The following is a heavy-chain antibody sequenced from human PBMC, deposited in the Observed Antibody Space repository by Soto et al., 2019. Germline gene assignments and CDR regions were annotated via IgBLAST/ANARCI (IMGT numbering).Heavy chain of an antibody. D-gene: IGHD2-21*02. CDR1: GNTFTNYY. Sequence: QVQLMQSGAEVKKPGASVKVSCKASGNTFTNYYIHWVRQAPGQGLEWMGTINPSGGHTTYAQKFLGRVTMTRATSTSTLYMALTSLRSEDTAVYYCARGGRVVVVTAAFDYWGQGTLVTVSS. CDR2: INPSGGHT. CDR3: ARGGRVVVVTAAFDY. J-gene: IGHJ4*02. V-gene: IGHV1-46*01.